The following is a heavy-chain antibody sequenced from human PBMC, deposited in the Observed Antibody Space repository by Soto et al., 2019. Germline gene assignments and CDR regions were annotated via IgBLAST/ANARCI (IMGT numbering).Heavy chain of an antibody. CDR3: ASNNRGSYHFGY. J-gene: IGHJ4*02. Sequence: SVKVSCKASGGTFRAYAISWVRQAPGQGLEWMGGIIPIFGTTNNAQNFQGRVTITADESTSTAYMELSSLRSEDTALYYCASNNRGSYHFGYWGQGTQVTVSS. CDR1: GGTFRAYA. V-gene: IGHV1-69*13. CDR2: IIPIFGTT. D-gene: IGHD3-16*02.